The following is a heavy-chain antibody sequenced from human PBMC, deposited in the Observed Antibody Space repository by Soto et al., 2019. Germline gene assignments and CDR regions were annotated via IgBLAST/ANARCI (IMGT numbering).Heavy chain of an antibody. V-gene: IGHV3-7*03. CDR2: IKQDGSEK. CDR1: GFTFSSYW. Sequence: EVQLVESGGGLVQPGGSLRLSCAASGFTFSSYWMSWVRQAPGKGLVWVANIKQDGSEKYYVDSVKGRFTISRDNAKNSLYLQMNSLRAEDTAVYYCARDGGAARFNYFDYWGQGTLVTVSS. CDR3: ARDGGAARFNYFDY. D-gene: IGHD6-6*01. J-gene: IGHJ4*02.